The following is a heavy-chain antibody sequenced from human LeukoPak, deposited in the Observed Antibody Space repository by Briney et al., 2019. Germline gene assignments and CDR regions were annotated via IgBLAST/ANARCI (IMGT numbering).Heavy chain of an antibody. J-gene: IGHJ5*02. CDR3: ARHGYSSAFDP. V-gene: IGHV4-38-2*01. D-gene: IGHD6-19*01. CDR1: GYSISSGYY. Sequence: SETLSLTCAVSGYSISSGYYWGWIRQPPGQGLEWIGSIYHSGSTYYNPSLKSRVTISVDTSKNHFSLKLSSVIAADTAVYYCARHGYSSAFDPWGQGTLVTVSS. CDR2: IYHSGST.